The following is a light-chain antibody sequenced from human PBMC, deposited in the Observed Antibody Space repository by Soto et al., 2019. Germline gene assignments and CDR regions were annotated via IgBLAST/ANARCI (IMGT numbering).Light chain of an antibody. CDR3: AAWDDSLSGPGV. CDR2: KNN. J-gene: IGLJ7*01. V-gene: IGLV1-47*01. CDR1: SSNIGNFY. Sequence: QSVRTQPPSASGTPGQRVTISGSGSSSNIGNFYVYWYQQLPGTAPKLLIYKNNQRPLGVPDRFSGSKSGTSASLAISGLRSEDEADYYCAAWDDSLSGPGVFGGGTQLTVL.